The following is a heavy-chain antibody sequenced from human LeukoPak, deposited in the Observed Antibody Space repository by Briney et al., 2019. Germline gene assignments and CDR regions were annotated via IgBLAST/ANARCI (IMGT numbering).Heavy chain of an antibody. J-gene: IGHJ4*02. CDR3: ARGTWGSFDY. V-gene: IGHV3-74*01. Sequence: PGGSLRLSCAASGFTFSSYWMNWVRQAPGKGLVWVSRLNSDGSITSYADSVKGRFTISRDNAKNTLYLQMNSLRAEDTAVYYCARGTWGSFDYRGQGALVTVSS. CDR1: GFTFSSYW. CDR2: LNSDGSIT. D-gene: IGHD3-16*01.